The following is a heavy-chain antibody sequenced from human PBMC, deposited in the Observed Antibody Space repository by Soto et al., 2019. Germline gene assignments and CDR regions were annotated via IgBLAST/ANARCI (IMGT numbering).Heavy chain of an antibody. V-gene: IGHV3-33*01. J-gene: IGHJ4*02. CDR3: ARERTSIAAIDY. D-gene: IGHD6-6*01. CDR1: GFTFSSYG. Sequence: PGGSLRLSCAASGFTFSSYGMHWVRQAPGKGLEWVAVIWYDGSNKYYADSVKGRFTISRDNSKNTLYLQMNSLRAEDTAVYYCARERTSIAAIDYWGQGTLVTVSS. CDR2: IWYDGSNK.